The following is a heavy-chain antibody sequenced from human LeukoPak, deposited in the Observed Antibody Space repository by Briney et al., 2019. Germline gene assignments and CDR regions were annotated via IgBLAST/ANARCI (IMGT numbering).Heavy chain of an antibody. D-gene: IGHD2-2*01. V-gene: IGHV3-21*01. Sequence: GGSLRLSCAASGFTFSSYSMNWDRQAPGKGLEWVSFISSGSDYIYYADSVKGRFTISRDNAKNSLYLQMNSPRAEDTAVYYCARDFSRVPDYWGQGTLVTVSS. CDR3: ARDFSRVPDY. CDR2: ISSGSDYI. CDR1: GFTFSSYS. J-gene: IGHJ4*02.